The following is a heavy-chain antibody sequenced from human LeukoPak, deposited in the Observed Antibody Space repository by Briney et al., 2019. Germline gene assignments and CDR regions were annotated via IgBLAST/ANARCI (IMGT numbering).Heavy chain of an antibody. CDR2: IWYDGSNK. Sequence: PGRSLRLSCAASGFTFSSYGMHWVRQAPGKGLEWVAVIWYDGSNKYSANSVKGRFTISRDNSKNTLYLQMTGLRAEDTALYYCARDRLSYYDILTAHKGIDYWGQGTLVTVSS. CDR1: GFTFSSYG. CDR3: ARDRLSYYDILTAHKGIDY. V-gene: IGHV3-33*08. D-gene: IGHD3-9*01. J-gene: IGHJ4*02.